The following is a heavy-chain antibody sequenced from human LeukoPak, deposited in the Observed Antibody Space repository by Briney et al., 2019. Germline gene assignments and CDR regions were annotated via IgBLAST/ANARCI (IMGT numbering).Heavy chain of an antibody. J-gene: IGHJ4*02. Sequence: GGSLRLSCAVSGFTVTVNYMSWVRQAPGKGLEWVSIIYRSGSISYADSVKGRFIISRDSSTNTLSLQMTSLRAEDTAVYYCAAANLYHGSGNYYNPDYSPFDCWGQGTLVTVSS. CDR1: GFTVTVNY. CDR3: AAANLYHGSGNYYNPDYSPFDC. D-gene: IGHD3-10*01. CDR2: IYRSGSI. V-gene: IGHV3-66*01.